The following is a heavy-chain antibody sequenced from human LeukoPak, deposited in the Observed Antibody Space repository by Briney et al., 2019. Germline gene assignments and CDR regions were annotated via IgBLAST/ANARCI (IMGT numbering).Heavy chain of an antibody. V-gene: IGHV3-30*04. J-gene: IGHJ4*02. Sequence: GRSLRLSCAASGFTFSSYAMHWVRQAPGKGLEWVAVISYDGSNKYYADSVKGRFTISRDNSKNTLYLQMNSLRAEDTAVYYCARDQGYYGSGSTPPFDYWGQGTLVTVSS. CDR3: ARDQGYYGSGSTPPFDY. D-gene: IGHD3-10*01. CDR1: GFTFSSYA. CDR2: ISYDGSNK.